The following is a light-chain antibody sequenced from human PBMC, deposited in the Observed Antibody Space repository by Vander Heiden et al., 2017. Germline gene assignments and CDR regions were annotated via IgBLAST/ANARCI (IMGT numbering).Light chain of an antibody. CDR1: SSNTASKW. J-gene: IGLJ1*01. V-gene: IGLV1-44*01. CDR2: NND. CDR3: AAWDDSLNTYDYV. Sequence: QSVMTKPRSASGDPGQRVTTFFTASSSNTASKWLKWYPCLPGTAPKLLIYNNDQRPSGVPDRFSGSKSGTSASLAISGLQSEDEADYYCAAWDDSLNTYDYVFGTGTKVTVL.